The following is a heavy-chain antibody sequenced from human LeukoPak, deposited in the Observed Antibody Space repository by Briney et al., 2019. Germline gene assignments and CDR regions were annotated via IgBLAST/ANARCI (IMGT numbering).Heavy chain of an antibody. CDR3: ARDYYYDSSGYYHR. CDR2: ISSSGSTI. CDR1: GFTFSDYY. D-gene: IGHD3-22*01. V-gene: IGHV3-11*01. J-gene: IGHJ5*02. Sequence: GGSLRLSCGASGFTFSDYYMTWIRQAPGRGLEWASSISSSGSTIYYADSVKGRFTISRDNGKSSLYLQMNSLRAEDTAVYYCARDYYYDSSGYYHRWGQGTLVTVSS.